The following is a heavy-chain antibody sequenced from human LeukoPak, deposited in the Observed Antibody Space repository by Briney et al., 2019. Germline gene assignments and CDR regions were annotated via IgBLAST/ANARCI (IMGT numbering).Heavy chain of an antibody. V-gene: IGHV3-30*02. Sequence: PGGSLRLSCAASGFTFSSYGMHWVRQAPGKGLEWVAFIRVDGNNNNYADSVKGRFTISRDISKNTLYLQMSSLRAEDTAVYYCAKDHYDSRGHRIDDWRQGGLATVSS. CDR2: IRVDGNNN. CDR3: AKDHYDSRGHRIDD. J-gene: IGHJ4*02. CDR1: GFTFSSYG. D-gene: IGHD3-22*01.